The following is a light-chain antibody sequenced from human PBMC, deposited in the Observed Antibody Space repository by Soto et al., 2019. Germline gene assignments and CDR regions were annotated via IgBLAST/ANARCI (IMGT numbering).Light chain of an antibody. Sequence: QSVLTQQPSASGTPGQRVTISCSGSSSNIGSNYVYWYQQLPGTAPKLLIYRNNQRPSGVPDRFSGSKSGTSASLAISGLRSEDEADYYCAAWDDSLSAWVFGGGTKVTVL. CDR1: SSNIGSNY. V-gene: IGLV1-47*01. CDR3: AAWDDSLSAWV. CDR2: RNN. J-gene: IGLJ3*02.